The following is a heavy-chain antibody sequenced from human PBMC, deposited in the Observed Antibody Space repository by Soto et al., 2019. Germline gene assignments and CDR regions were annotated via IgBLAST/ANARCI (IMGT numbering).Heavy chain of an antibody. Sequence: PGGSLRLSCAVSGFTFSDYGMHWVRQAPGKGLEWVAVMSYAGTYKYYADSVRGRFTISRDNSKKTLYLQMSSLRADDSAVYFCARGSKDSYPGSRIFDFWGRGTLVTVSS. CDR2: MSYAGTYK. CDR3: ARGSKDSYPGSRIFDF. CDR1: GFTFSDYG. J-gene: IGHJ4*02. V-gene: IGHV3-30*03. D-gene: IGHD3-10*01.